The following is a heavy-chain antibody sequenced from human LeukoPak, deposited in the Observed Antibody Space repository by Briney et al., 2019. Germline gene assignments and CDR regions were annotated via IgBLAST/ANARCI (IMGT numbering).Heavy chain of an antibody. V-gene: IGHV3-7*03. D-gene: IGHD2-15*01. J-gene: IGHJ4*02. CDR2: INQDGSEK. CDR3: ARVFVHGGDIVVVRYFDY. Sequence: QTGGSLRLSCAASGFTFSTYWMSWVRQAPGKGLEWVANINQDGSEKYYVDSVKGRFTISRDNAKNSLDLQMNSLRAEDTALYYCARVFVHGGDIVVVRYFDYWGQGTLVTVSS. CDR1: GFTFSTYW.